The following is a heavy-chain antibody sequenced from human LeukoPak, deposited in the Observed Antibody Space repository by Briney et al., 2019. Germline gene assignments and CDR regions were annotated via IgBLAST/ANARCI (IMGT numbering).Heavy chain of an antibody. CDR2: IKSKTDGGTT. CDR3: ARDRRRREWLVPDYYYYGMDV. Sequence: GGSLRLSCAASGFTFSNAWMSWVRQAPGKGLEWVGRIKSKTDGGTTDYAAPVKGRFTISRDDSKNTLYLQMNSLRAEDTAVYYCARDRRRREWLVPDYYYYGMDVWGQGTTVTVSS. CDR1: GFTFSNAW. D-gene: IGHD6-19*01. V-gene: IGHV3-15*05. J-gene: IGHJ6*02.